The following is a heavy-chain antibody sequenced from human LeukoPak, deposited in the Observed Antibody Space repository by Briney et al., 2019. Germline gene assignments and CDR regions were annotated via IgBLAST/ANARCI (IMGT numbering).Heavy chain of an antibody. CDR3: ARDGAVVVPAAMSGLMDV. J-gene: IGHJ6*02. CDR2: IKYDGSNK. Sequence: WRSLRLSCAASGFTFSSYAMHWVRQAPGKGLEWVAVIKYDGSNKYYADSVRGRFTISRDNSKHTLYLQMYSLRAEETAVYYCARDGAVVVPAAMSGLMDVCSQGRTATV. CDR1: GFTFSSYA. D-gene: IGHD2-2*01. V-gene: IGHV3-30-3*01.